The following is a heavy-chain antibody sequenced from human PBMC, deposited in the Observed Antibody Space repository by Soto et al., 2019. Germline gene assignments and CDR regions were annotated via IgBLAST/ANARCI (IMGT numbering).Heavy chain of an antibody. CDR3: ATNYGSGSAHFDY. Sequence: QIQLVQSGAEVKKPGSSVKVSSTASGNTFNRYTLSWVRQAPGHGPEWMGRIIPILSMANYAQKFQGRVTSTADKSTSTVYLGLSSLTSEDTAVYYCATNYGSGSAHFDYWGQGTLVTVSS. CDR1: GNTFNRYT. J-gene: IGHJ4*02. D-gene: IGHD3-10*01. V-gene: IGHV1-69*02. CDR2: IIPILSMA.